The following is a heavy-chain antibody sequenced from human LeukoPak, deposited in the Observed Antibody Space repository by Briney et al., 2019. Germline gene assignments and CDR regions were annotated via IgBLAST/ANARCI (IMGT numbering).Heavy chain of an antibody. Sequence: SETLSLTCGVSGGSISNTNWWSWVGQPPGQGPEWIGEISLTGLTHYNPSLESRVTVSLDKSKNQLSLNLTSVTAADTAVYYCSRENGAFSPFGYWGQGTLVTVLS. V-gene: IGHV4-4*02. D-gene: IGHD2-8*01. CDR2: ISLTGLT. CDR1: GGSISNTNW. CDR3: SRENGAFSPFGY. J-gene: IGHJ4*02.